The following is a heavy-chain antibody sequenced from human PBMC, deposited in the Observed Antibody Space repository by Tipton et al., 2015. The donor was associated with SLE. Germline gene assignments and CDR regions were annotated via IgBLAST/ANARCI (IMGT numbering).Heavy chain of an antibody. CDR1: GFTFSSYG. Sequence: SLRLSCAASGFTFSSYGMHWVRQAPGKGLEWVAVISYDGSNKYYADSVKGRFTISRDNSKNTLYLQMNSLRAEDTAVYYCARDQAMVSYYFDYWGQGTLVTVSS. D-gene: IGHD5-18*01. J-gene: IGHJ4*02. CDR3: ARDQAMVSYYFDY. V-gene: IGHV3-33*05. CDR2: ISYDGSNK.